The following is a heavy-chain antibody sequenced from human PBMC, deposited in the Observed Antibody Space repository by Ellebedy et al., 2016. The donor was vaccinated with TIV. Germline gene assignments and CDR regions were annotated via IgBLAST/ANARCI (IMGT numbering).Heavy chain of an antibody. CDR2: IKSKTDGGTT. CDR1: GFTFSNAW. V-gene: IGHV3-15*01. D-gene: IGHD1-7*01. Sequence: GESLKISXAASGFTFSNAWMSWVRQAPGKGLEWVGRIKSKTDGGTTDYAAPVKGRFTISRDDSKNTLYLQMNSLKTEDTAVYYCTTHNWNYEPDAFDIWGQGTMVTVSS. J-gene: IGHJ3*02. CDR3: TTHNWNYEPDAFDI.